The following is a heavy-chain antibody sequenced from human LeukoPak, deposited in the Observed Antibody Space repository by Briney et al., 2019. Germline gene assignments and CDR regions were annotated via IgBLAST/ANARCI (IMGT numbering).Heavy chain of an antibody. CDR3: ARGQYYYGSGSYYPNWFDP. D-gene: IGHD3-10*01. J-gene: IGHJ5*02. CDR2: INHSGST. CDR1: GGSFSGYY. Sequence: SETLSLACAVYGGSFSGYYWSWIRQPPGKGLEWIWEINHSGSTNYNPSLKSRVTISVDTSKNQFSLKLSSVTAADTAVYYCARGQYYYGSGSYYPNWFDPWGQGTLVTVSS. V-gene: IGHV4-34*01.